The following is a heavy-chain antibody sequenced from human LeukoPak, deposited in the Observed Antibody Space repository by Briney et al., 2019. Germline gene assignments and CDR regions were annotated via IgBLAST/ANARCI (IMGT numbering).Heavy chain of an antibody. V-gene: IGHV3-33*01. CDR3: ARDRGHYNSGSILDY. Sequence: GGSLRLSCAVSGFIFNSYGMHGVRQAPGKGLEWVAVTWYDGNKRYHAESVKGRFTISRDNSKNTLYLQMNSLRVEDTAVYYCARDRGHYNSGSILDYWGQGTQVTVSS. CDR2: TWYDGNKR. D-gene: IGHD3-10*01. J-gene: IGHJ4*02. CDR1: GFIFNSYG.